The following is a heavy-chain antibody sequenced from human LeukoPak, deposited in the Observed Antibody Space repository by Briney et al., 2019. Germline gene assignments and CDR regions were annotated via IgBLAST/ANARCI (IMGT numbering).Heavy chain of an antibody. Sequence: ASVKVSCKASGYTFTSYGISWVRQAPGQGLEWMGWISAYNGNTNYAQKLQGRVTMTTDTSTSTAYMELRSLRSDDTALYYCARTVGVGYYDSSGYYNPYYFDYWGQGTLVTVPS. CDR3: ARTVGVGYYDSSGYYNPYYFDY. D-gene: IGHD3-22*01. J-gene: IGHJ4*02. V-gene: IGHV1-18*01. CDR1: GYTFTSYG. CDR2: ISAYNGNT.